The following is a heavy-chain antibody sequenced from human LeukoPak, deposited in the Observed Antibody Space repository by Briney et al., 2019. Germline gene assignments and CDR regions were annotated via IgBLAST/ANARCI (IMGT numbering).Heavy chain of an antibody. D-gene: IGHD2-15*01. J-gene: IGHJ5*02. V-gene: IGHV4-39*07. CDR3: ARDGGFCSGGTCYSVWFDP. CDR2: IYYSGST. CDR1: GGSISSSSYY. Sequence: SETLSLTCTVSGGSISSSSYYWGWIRQPPGKGLEWIGSIYYSGSTYYNPSLKSRFTMSVEPSKNQFSLELRSVTAADTAVYYCARDGGFCSGGTCYSVWFDPWGQGTLVTVSS.